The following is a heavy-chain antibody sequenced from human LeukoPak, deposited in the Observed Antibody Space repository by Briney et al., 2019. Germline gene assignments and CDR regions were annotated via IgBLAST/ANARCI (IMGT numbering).Heavy chain of an antibody. Sequence: ASVKVSCKASGYTFTSYGISWVRQAPGQGLEWMGWISAYNGNTNYAQKLQGRVTMTTDTSTSTAYMELRSLRSDDTAVYYCARVLKDCGGDCYLGYYMDVWGKGTTVTISS. V-gene: IGHV1-18*01. D-gene: IGHD2-21*02. CDR2: ISAYNGNT. CDR1: GYTFTSYG. J-gene: IGHJ6*03. CDR3: ARVLKDCGGDCYLGYYMDV.